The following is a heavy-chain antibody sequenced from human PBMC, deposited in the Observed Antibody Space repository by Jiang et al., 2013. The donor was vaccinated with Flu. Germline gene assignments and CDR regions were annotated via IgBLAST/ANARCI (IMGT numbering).Heavy chain of an antibody. CDR2: ISGSGGST. CDR3: AKAGRGFLEWFRMDV. Sequence: VQLLESGGGLVQPGGSLRLSCAPSGFTFSSYAMSWVRQAPGKGLEWVSAISGSGGSTYYADSVKGRFTISRDNSKNTLYLQMNSLRAEDTAVYYCAKAGRGFLEWFRMDVWGKGTTVTVSS. D-gene: IGHD3-3*01. CDR1: GFTFSSYA. V-gene: IGHV3-23*01. J-gene: IGHJ6*04.